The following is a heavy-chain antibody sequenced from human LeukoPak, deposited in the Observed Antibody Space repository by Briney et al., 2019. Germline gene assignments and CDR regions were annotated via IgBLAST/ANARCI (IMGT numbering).Heavy chain of an antibody. J-gene: IGHJ6*02. CDR1: GLTFTSYA. CDR3: AKDLFGDASGTYFYYAMDV. V-gene: IGHV3-23*01. Sequence: GSLRLSCVAPGLTFTSYAMGWVRQAPGKGLEWVSSISGNGDRTYYADSVKGRFTISRDNSKNTLYVQMNSLRAEDTAVYYCAKDLFGDASGTYFYYAMDVWGQGTTVTVSS. D-gene: IGHD3-10*02. CDR2: ISGNGDRT.